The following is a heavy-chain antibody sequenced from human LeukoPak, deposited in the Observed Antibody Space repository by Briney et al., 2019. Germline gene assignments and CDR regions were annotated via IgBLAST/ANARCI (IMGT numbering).Heavy chain of an antibody. V-gene: IGHV3-11*01. D-gene: IGHD3-10*01. Sequence: PGGSLRLSCAASGFTFSDYYMSWIRQAPGKGLEWVSYISSSGSTIYYADSVKGRFTISRDNAKNSLYLQMNSLRAEDAAVYYCARYYGSGRGYYYYYMDVWGKGTTVTISS. CDR1: GFTFSDYY. CDR3: ARYYGSGRGYYYYYMDV. J-gene: IGHJ6*03. CDR2: ISSSGSTI.